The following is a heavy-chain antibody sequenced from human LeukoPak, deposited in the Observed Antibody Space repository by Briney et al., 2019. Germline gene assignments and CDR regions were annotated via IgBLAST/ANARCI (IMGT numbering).Heavy chain of an antibody. CDR3: ARDSQFIGPLY. CDR1: GFTFTTYG. J-gene: IGHJ4*02. D-gene: IGHD5-24*01. CDR2: TMNDGRST. Sequence: GGSLRLSCAASGFTFTTYGMHWVRQAPGKGLVWVSRTMNDGRSTYADSVKGRFTISRDTAKNTLYLQMNSLRAEDTAVYYCARDSQFIGPLYWGQGTLVTVSS. V-gene: IGHV3-74*01.